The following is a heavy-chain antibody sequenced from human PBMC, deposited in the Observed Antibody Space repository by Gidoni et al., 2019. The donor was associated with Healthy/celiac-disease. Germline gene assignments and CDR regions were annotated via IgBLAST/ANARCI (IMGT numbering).Heavy chain of an antibody. CDR2: ISYDGSNK. V-gene: IGHV3-30*18. J-gene: IGHJ3*02. D-gene: IGHD3-16*02. CDR3: AKDRSFLPDDACDI. CDR1: GFTFSSYG. Sequence: GSLRLSCAASGFTFSSYGMHWVRKAPGKGLEWVAVISYDGSNKYYADSVKGRFTISRDNSMNTLYLQMNSLRAEDTAVYYCAKDRSFLPDDACDIWGQGTMDRLF.